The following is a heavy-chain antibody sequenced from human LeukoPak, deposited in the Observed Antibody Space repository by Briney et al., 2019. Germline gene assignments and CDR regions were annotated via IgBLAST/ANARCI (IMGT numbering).Heavy chain of an antibody. CDR1: GGTFTIYT. J-gene: IGHJ3*02. D-gene: IGHD6-13*01. Sequence: AVKVSCKTSGGTFTIYTISWVRQAPGQGLEWMGGIIPIFGTANNAHKVQGRGTITADDITSKAYMKPRSLKSEDTAVYYCARGGPYSTRWLYDAFDIWGQGTMVTVSS. CDR3: ARGGPYSTRWLYDAFDI. CDR2: IIPIFGTA. V-gene: IGHV1-69*13.